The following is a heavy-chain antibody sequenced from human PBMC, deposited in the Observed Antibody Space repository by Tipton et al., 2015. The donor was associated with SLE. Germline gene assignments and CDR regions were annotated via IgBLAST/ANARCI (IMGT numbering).Heavy chain of an antibody. CDR1: GFTFSSYS. V-gene: IGHV3-21*03. CDR3: ATKRRKSIAGAGPGVYAFDI. J-gene: IGHJ3*02. Sequence: SLRLSCAASGFTFSSYSMNWVRQAPGKGLEWVSSISSSSSYTYYADSVKGRFTISRDNAKNSLYLQMNSLRAEDTAVYYCATKRRKSIAGAGPGVYAFDIWGQGTMVTVSS. D-gene: IGHD6-13*01. CDR2: ISSSSSYT.